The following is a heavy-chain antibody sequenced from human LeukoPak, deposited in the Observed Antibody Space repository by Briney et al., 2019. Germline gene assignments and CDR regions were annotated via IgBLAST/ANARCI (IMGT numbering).Heavy chain of an antibody. CDR2: LYSNNIT. J-gene: IGHJ4*02. Sequence: PGGSLRLSCAASGFTVNNNYMTWVRQAPGKGLEWVSVLYSNNITYYADSVKGRFTISRDSSKNTLYLQMNSLRAEDTAVYYCAKDYGDYESYAFFDYWGQGTLVTVSS. V-gene: IGHV3-53*01. D-gene: IGHD4-17*01. CDR3: AKDYGDYESYAFFDY. CDR1: GFTVNNNY.